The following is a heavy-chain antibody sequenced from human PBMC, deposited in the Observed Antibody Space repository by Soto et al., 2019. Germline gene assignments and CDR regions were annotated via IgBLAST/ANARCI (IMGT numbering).Heavy chain of an antibody. Sequence: QVHLVQSGAEVKKPGASVKVSCKASGYTITSYGISWVRQAPGQGLEWMGWISAYNGNTNYAQKFQGRVPPTTDTSTSTAYMNLRSLGSDDTAVYYGATDIVLVVEAMGGGEAFDIWGQGTLVTVSS. J-gene: IGHJ3*02. CDR3: ATDIVLVVEAMGGGEAFDI. CDR1: GYTITSYG. D-gene: IGHD2-15*01. V-gene: IGHV1-18*01. CDR2: ISAYNGNT.